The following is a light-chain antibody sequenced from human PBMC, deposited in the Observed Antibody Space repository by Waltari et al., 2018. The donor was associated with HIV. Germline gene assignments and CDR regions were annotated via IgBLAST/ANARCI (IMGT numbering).Light chain of an antibody. CDR1: QSLLHSNGYNY. V-gene: IGKV2-28*01. CDR2: LRS. Sequence: DIVMTQSPLSLPVTPGEPASISCRSSQSLLHSNGYNYLDWYLQKPGQSPQLLIYLRSNRASGVPDRFSGSGSVTDFTLKISRVEAEDVGVYYCMQALQTPKTFGQGTKVEIK. CDR3: MQALQTPKT. J-gene: IGKJ1*01.